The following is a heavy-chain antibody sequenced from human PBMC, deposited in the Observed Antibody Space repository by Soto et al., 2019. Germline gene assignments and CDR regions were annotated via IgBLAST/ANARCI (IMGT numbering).Heavy chain of an antibody. J-gene: IGHJ6*02. CDR1: GYTFTSYG. CDR2: ISAYNGNT. CDR3: ARAKSGGYGGDGMDV. D-gene: IGHD5-12*01. V-gene: IGHV1-18*01. Sequence: ASLKVSCKASGYTFTSYGISWVRQAPGQGLEWMGWISAYNGNTNYAQKLQGRVTMTTDTSTSTAYMELRSLRSDDTAVYYCARAKSGGYGGDGMDVWGQGTTVTVSS.